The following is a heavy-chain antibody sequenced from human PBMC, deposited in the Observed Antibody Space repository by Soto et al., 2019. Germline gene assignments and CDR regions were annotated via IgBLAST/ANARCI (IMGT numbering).Heavy chain of an antibody. CDR1: GGSISSYY. CDR3: ARANKKGRELRFLEWLPALETYYFDY. J-gene: IGHJ4*02. V-gene: IGHV4-59*01. CDR2: IYYSGST. D-gene: IGHD3-3*01. Sequence: SETLSLTCTVSGGSISSYYWSWIRQPPGKGLEWIGYIYYSGSTNYNPSLKSRVTISVATSKNQFSLRLSSVTAADTAVYYCARANKKGRELRFLEWLPALETYYFDYWGQGTLVTVSS.